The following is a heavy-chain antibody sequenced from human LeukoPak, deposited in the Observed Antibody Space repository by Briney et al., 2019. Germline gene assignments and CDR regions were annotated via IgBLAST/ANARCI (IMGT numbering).Heavy chain of an antibody. CDR1: GFTFSSYW. CDR2: IDNDGRDT. CDR3: ARDRPHNWFDP. J-gene: IGHJ5*02. Sequence: PGGSLRLSCAASGFTFSSYWMHWVRQAPGKGLVWVSRIDNDGRDTTYADSVRGRFTISRDNGKNIVYLQMNSLRPEDTAVYYCARDRPHNWFDPWGQGTLVTVSS. V-gene: IGHV3-74*01.